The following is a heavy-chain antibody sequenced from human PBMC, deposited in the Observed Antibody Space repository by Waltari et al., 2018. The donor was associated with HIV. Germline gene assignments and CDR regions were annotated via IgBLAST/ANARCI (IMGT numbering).Heavy chain of an antibody. V-gene: IGHV3-7*01. CDR3: ATTHGSGDYDNDFDY. D-gene: IGHD3-10*01. CDR1: GFPFCFYL. J-gene: IGHJ4*02. Sequence: EVKLEESGGGWVPPGGSLKLTCEASGFPFCFYLLSWVRQAPGKGLEWVANINQAGTERHYVDSVRGRFTISRDNGKTSLFLQMNSLSVEDTAVYYCATTHGSGDYDNDFDYWGQGTLV. CDR2: INQAGTER.